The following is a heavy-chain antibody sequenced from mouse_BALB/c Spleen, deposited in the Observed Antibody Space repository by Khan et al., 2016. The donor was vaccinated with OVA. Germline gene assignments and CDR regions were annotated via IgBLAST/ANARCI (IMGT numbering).Heavy chain of an antibody. CDR2: INPSSGYT. CDR3: ASTHGR. J-gene: IGHJ2*01. D-gene: IGHD4-1*01. V-gene: IGHV1-4*01. Sequence: QVQLQQSGAELARPGASVKMSCKASGYTFTSYTMHWVKQRPGQGLEWIGYINPSSGYTKYNQKFKDKATLTEETSSSTAYMQLSSPTSEDSAVYYWASTHGRWVQGTTLTVSS. CDR1: GYTFTSYT.